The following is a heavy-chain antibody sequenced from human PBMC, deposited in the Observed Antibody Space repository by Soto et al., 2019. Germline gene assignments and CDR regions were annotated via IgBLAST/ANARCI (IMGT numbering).Heavy chain of an antibody. CDR1: GFTFSSYW. D-gene: IGHD3-22*01. CDR3: ARGYYGAPDY. V-gene: IGHV3-7*01. Sequence: EVQLVESGGGLVQPGGSLRLSCAASGFTFSSYWMSWVRQAPGKGLEWVASIKQDGTENYYVDSVKGRFTISRDNAKNSLYLQMNSLRAEDTALYYCARGYYGAPDYWGQGPLVTVSS. J-gene: IGHJ4*02. CDR2: IKQDGTEN.